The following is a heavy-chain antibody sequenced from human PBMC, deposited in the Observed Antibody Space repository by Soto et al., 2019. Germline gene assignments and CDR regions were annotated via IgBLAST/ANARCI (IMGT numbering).Heavy chain of an antibody. CDR2: IIPIFGTA. J-gene: IGHJ6*02. Sequence: QVQLVQSGAEVKKPESSVKVSCKASGGTFSSYAISWVRQAPGQGLEWMGGIIPIFGTANYAQKFQGRVTITADEYTSTAYMELSNLRSEDTAMYYCARKRYCSGGSCYYYYGMDLWGQGTTVTVSS. CDR3: ARKRYCSGGSCYYYYGMDL. CDR1: GGTFSSYA. D-gene: IGHD2-15*01. V-gene: IGHV1-69*12.